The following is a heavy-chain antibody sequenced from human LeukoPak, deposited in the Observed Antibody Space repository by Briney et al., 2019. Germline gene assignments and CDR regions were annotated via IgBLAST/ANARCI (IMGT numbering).Heavy chain of an antibody. CDR3: ARAPGHTFYYYYYYMDV. Sequence: SETLSLTCTVSGGSISSYYWSWIRQPPGKGLEWIGYIYYSGSTNYNPSLKSRVTISVDTSKNQFSLKLSSVTAADTAVYYCARAPGHTFYYYYYYMDVWGKGTTVTVSS. D-gene: IGHD1-14*01. CDR2: IYYSGST. CDR1: GGSISSYY. J-gene: IGHJ6*03. V-gene: IGHV4-59*12.